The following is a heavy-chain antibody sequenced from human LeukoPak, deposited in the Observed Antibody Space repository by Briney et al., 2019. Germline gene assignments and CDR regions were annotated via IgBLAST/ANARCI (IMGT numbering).Heavy chain of an antibody. CDR2: INHSGST. D-gene: IGHD1-1*01. Sequence: SETLSLTCAVYGGSFSGSYWSWIRQPPGKGLERIGEINHSGSTNYNPSLKSRVTISVDTSKNQFSLKLSSVTAADTAVYYCAGNLYNWNDGSRTNFDYWGQGTLVTVSS. J-gene: IGHJ4*02. CDR3: AGNLYNWNDGSRTNFDY. CDR1: GGSFSGSY. V-gene: IGHV4-34*01.